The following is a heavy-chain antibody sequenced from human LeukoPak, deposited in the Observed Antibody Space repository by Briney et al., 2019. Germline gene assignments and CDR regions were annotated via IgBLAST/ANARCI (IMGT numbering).Heavy chain of an antibody. CDR3: ARLLGSHINYFDP. CDR2: IYYSGST. Sequence: SETLSLTCTVSGGSLSSSSYYWGWIRQPPGKGLEWIGSIYYSGSTYYNPSLKSRVTISVDTSKNQFSLKLSSVTAADTAVYYCARLLGSHINYFDPWGQGTLVTVSS. D-gene: IGHD2-21*01. V-gene: IGHV4-39*01. J-gene: IGHJ5*02. CDR1: GGSLSSSSYY.